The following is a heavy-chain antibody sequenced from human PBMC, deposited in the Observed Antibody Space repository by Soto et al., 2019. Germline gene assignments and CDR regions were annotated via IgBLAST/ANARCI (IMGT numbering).Heavy chain of an antibody. Sequence: QVPLVKSGAEVKKPGASVKVSCKASGYTFTSYAMHWVHQAPGQRLEWMGWINAGNGNTKYSQKFQGRVTITRDTSASTAYMELSSLRSEDTAVYYCARDHGPAAGTDYWGQGTLVTVST. V-gene: IGHV1-3*01. CDR2: INAGNGNT. J-gene: IGHJ4*02. CDR1: GYTFTSYA. D-gene: IGHD6-13*01. CDR3: ARDHGPAAGTDY.